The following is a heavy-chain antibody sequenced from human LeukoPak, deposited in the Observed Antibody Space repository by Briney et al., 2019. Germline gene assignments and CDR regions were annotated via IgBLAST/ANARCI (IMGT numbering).Heavy chain of an antibody. CDR3: ARGSSLYSSINL. J-gene: IGHJ4*02. V-gene: IGHV4-4*07. CDR2: IYTSGST. D-gene: IGHD6-13*01. Sequence: SETLSLTCTVSGSSISSYYWSWIRQPAGKGLEWIGRIYTSGSTNYNPSLKSRVTMSVDTSKNQFSLKLSSVTAANTAVYYCARGSSLYSSINLWGQGTLVTVSS. CDR1: GSSISSYY.